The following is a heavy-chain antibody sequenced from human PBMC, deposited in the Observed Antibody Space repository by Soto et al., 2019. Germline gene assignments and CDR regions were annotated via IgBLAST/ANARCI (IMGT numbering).Heavy chain of an antibody. J-gene: IGHJ4*02. Sequence: GGSLRLSCAASGFTFSSYSMNWVRQAPGKGLEWVSSISSSSSYIYYADSVKGRFTISRDNAKNSLYLQMNSLRAEDTAVYYSASFPDSSGYYYFDYWGQGTLVTVSS. D-gene: IGHD3-22*01. CDR1: GFTFSSYS. V-gene: IGHV3-21*01. CDR2: ISSSSSYI. CDR3: ASFPDSSGYYYFDY.